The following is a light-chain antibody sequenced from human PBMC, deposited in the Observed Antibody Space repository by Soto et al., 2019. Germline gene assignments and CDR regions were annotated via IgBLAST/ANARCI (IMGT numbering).Light chain of an antibody. V-gene: IGKV3-20*01. CDR3: QRYGGPSWT. J-gene: IGKJ1*01. Sequence: EIVLTQSPGTLSLSPGERATLSCRASQSVTSNYLAWYQQKPGQAPRLLIFGASSRASGIPDKFSGSGSGTDFTLTISSLEPEDFAVYYCQRYGGPSWTFGQGTRVEIK. CDR2: GAS. CDR1: QSVTSNY.